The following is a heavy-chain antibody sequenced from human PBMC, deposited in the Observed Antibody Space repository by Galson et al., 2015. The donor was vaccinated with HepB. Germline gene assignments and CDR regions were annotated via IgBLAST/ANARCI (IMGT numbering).Heavy chain of an antibody. V-gene: IGHV3-66*01. D-gene: IGHD7-27*01. J-gene: IGHJ4*02. Sequence: SLRLSCAASGFTVSSNYMSWVRQAPGKGLEWVSVIYSGGSTYYADSVKGRFTISRDNSKNTLYLQMNSLRAEDTAVYYCARDPTGEGGFDYWGQGTLVTVSS. CDR3: ARDPTGEGGFDY. CDR2: IYSGGST. CDR1: GFTVSSNY.